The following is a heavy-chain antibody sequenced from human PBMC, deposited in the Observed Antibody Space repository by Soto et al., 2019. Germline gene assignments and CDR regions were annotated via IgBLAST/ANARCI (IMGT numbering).Heavy chain of an antibody. J-gene: IGHJ4*02. D-gene: IGHD3-10*01. V-gene: IGHV4-59*08. Sequence: WTWIRQPPGKGLEWIGFMYNSGSTHYNPSLKSRVTISLDTSKNQFSLNLRSVTAADTAVYYCASMGYHYGSGSYPLDYWGQGTLVTRSS. CDR3: ASMGYHYGSGSYPLDY. CDR2: MYNSGST.